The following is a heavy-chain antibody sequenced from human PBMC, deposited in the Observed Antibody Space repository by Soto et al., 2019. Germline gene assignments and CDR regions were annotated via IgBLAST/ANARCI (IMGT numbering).Heavy chain of an antibody. CDR1: GFTFSNNA. Sequence: QVQLVESGGGVVQPGRSLRLSCAASGFTFSNNAMHWVRQAPGKGLEWVAVISYDGSNKYYADSVKGRFTISRDNSKNTLYLQMNSLRAEDTAVYYCARDGGCSGGSCYYLFDYWGQGTLVTVSS. D-gene: IGHD2-15*01. V-gene: IGHV3-30-3*01. J-gene: IGHJ4*02. CDR3: ARDGGCSGGSCYYLFDY. CDR2: ISYDGSNK.